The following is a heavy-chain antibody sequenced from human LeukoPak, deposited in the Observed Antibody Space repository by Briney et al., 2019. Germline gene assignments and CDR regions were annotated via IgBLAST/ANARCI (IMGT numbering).Heavy chain of an antibody. J-gene: IGHJ4*02. CDR1: GYTFTGYY. V-gene: IGHV1-2*02. CDR3: ARDVGEYCSSTNCYASHY. CDR2: INPHRGCT. Sequence: ASVNVSCKASGYTFTGYYIHWVRQAPAQGLDWMGWINPHRGCTNYAKKFQGGVTMTRDTSITTAYMELSSLRSDDTAVYYCARDVGEYCSSTNCYASHYWGRGTLVTVSS. D-gene: IGHD2-2*01.